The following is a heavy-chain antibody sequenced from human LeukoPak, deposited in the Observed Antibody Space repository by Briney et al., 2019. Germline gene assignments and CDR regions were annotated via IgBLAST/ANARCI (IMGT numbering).Heavy chain of an antibody. J-gene: IGHJ4*02. Sequence: SETLSLTCTVSGGSISSYYWSWIRQHPGKGLGWIGYIYYSGSTYYNPSLKSRATISVDTPKNQFSLKLSSVTAADTAVYYCASGGGYYFDYWGQGTLVTVSS. V-gene: IGHV4-59*06. CDR1: GGSISSYY. D-gene: IGHD6-25*01. CDR3: ASGGGYYFDY. CDR2: IYYSGST.